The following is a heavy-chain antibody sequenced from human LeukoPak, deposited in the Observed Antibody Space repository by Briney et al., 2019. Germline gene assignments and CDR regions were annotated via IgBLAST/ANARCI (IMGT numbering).Heavy chain of an antibody. CDR3: AKSSRYGTGWYGRIDY. D-gene: IGHD6-19*01. J-gene: IGHJ4*02. CDR2: IDNDGSTT. V-gene: IGHV3-74*01. Sequence: GGSLRLSCAASGFTFSSYWMNWVRQAAGKGLEWVSRIDNDGSTTNYAGSVQGRFTISRDNAKNTLYLQMNSLRADDTAVYYCAKSSRYGTGWYGRIDYWGQGTLVTVS. CDR1: GFTFSSYW.